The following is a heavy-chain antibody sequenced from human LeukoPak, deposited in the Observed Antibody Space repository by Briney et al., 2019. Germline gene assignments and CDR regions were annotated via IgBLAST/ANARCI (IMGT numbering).Heavy chain of an antibody. V-gene: IGHV3-48*01. J-gene: IGHJ4*02. CDR2: IGIDSGNT. CDR1: GFPFIEYS. D-gene: IGHD1-1*01. CDR3: ARDHNYAFDN. Sequence: GGSLRLSCTASGFPFIEYSMNWVRQAPGKGLEWISYIGIDSGNTKYAGSVRGRFTISADKAKNSLYLQMNSLRVEDTAVYYCARDHNYAFDNWGQGTLVSVAS.